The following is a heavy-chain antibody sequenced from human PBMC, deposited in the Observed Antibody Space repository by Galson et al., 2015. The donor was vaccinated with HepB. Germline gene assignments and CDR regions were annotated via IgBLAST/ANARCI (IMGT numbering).Heavy chain of an antibody. CDR1: GGSISSYY. D-gene: IGHD3-3*01. J-gene: IGHJ6*02. CDR3: ARDLPVLRFLHTDTGGMDV. CDR2: IYYSGST. Sequence: SETLSLTCTVSGGSISSYYWSWIRQPPGKGLEWIGYIYYSGSTNYNPSLKSRVTISLDTSKSHFSLKLSSVTAADTAVYYCARDLPVLRFLHTDTGGMDVWGQGTTVTVSS. V-gene: IGHV4-59*01.